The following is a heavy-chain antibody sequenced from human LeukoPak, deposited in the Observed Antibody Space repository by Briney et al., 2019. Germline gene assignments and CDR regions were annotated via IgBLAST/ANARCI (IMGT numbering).Heavy chain of an antibody. CDR3: ARGYGSAYYYGMDV. CDR1: GGTFSSYA. D-gene: IGHD3-10*01. J-gene: IGHJ6*02. CDR2: IIPIFGTA. V-gene: IGHV1-69*13. Sequence: SVKVSCKASGGTFSSYAISWVRQAPGHGLEWMGGIIPIFGTANYAQKFQGRVTITADESTSTAYMELSSLRSEDTAVYYCARGYGSAYYYGMDVWGQGTTVTVSS.